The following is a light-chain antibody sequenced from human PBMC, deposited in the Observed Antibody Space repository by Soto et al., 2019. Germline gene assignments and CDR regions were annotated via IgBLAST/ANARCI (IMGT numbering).Light chain of an antibody. V-gene: IGLV2-14*03. CDR1: SSDVGGSDY. J-gene: IGLJ1*01. CDR2: DVS. CDR3: SSHTNTNSYV. Sequence: QSALTQPASVSGSPGQSITISCTGTSSDVGGSDYVSWYQHHPDKAPKLIISDVSNRPSGVSYRFSGSKSGNTASLTISELQAEDEAIYYCSSHTNTNSYVFGPGTKVTVL.